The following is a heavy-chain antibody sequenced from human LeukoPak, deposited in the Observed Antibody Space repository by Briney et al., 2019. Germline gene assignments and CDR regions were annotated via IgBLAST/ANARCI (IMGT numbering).Heavy chain of an antibody. CDR3: ASRLWFGEFADAFNI. CDR1: GYSYTNYW. J-gene: IGHJ3*02. Sequence: GESLKISCKASGYSYTNYWLGWVRQMPGKGLEWMGIIYPDDSDTRYSPSLQGQVTISVDKSISTAYLQWSSLKASDTAMYYCASRLWFGEFADAFNIWGQGTMVTVSS. V-gene: IGHV5-51*01. CDR2: IYPDDSDT. D-gene: IGHD3-10*01.